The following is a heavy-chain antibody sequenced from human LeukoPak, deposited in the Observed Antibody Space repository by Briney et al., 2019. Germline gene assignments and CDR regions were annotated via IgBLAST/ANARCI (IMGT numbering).Heavy chain of an antibody. CDR3: ARESGTAMAY. J-gene: IGHJ4*02. CDR2: IYHSGST. Sequence: PSETLSLTCAVSGGSISSGGYSWSWIRQPPGKGLEWIGYIYHSGSTYYNPSLKSRVTISVDRSKNQFSLKLSSVTAAGTAVYYCARESGTAMAYWGQGTLVTVSS. CDR1: GGSISSGGYS. D-gene: IGHD5-18*01. V-gene: IGHV4-30-2*01.